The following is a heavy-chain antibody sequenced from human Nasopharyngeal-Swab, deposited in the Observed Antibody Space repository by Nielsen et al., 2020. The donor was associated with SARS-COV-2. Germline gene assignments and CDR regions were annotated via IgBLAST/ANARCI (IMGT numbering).Heavy chain of an antibody. Sequence: ESLKISCAASGFTFDDYTMHWVRQAPGKGLEWVSLISWDGGSTYYADSVKGRFTISRDNSKNSLYLQMNSLRTEDTALYYCAKDMDTAMVTGGFDYWGQGTLVTVSS. CDR3: AKDMDTAMVTGGFDY. V-gene: IGHV3-43*01. J-gene: IGHJ4*02. D-gene: IGHD5-18*01. CDR1: GFTFDDYT. CDR2: ISWDGGST.